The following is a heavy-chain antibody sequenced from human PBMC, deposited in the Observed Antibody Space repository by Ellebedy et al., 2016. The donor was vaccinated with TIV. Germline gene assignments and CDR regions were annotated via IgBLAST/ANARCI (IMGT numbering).Heavy chain of an antibody. D-gene: IGHD2-8*01. J-gene: IGHJ4*02. CDR3: ARNGGGLGY. Sequence: AASVKVSCKASGYTFTNYDIAWVRPSPGQGLEWMGWIYNGNTYYTETLQGRVTMTTDTSTSTAYMELRSLTFDDTAVYYCARNGGGLGYWGQGTLVTVSS. CDR2: IYNGNT. V-gene: IGHV1-18*01. CDR1: GYTFTNYD.